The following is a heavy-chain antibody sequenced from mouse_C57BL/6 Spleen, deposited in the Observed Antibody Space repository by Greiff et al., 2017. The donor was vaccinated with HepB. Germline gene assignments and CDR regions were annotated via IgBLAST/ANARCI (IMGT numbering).Heavy chain of an antibody. D-gene: IGHD2-3*01. V-gene: IGHV5-15*01. CDR1: GFTFSDYG. CDR2: ISNLAYSI. CDR3: ARHDYDGLFAY. Sequence: EVKLMESGGGLVQPGGSLKLSCAASGFTFSDYGMAWVRQAPRKGPEWVAFISNLAYSIYYADTVTGRFTISRENAKNTLYLEMSSLRSEDTAMYYCARHDYDGLFAYWGQGTLVTVSA. J-gene: IGHJ3*01.